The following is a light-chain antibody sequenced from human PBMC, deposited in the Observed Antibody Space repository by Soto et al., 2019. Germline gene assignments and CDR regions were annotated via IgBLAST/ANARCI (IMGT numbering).Light chain of an antibody. V-gene: IGLV2-14*01. CDR1: SSDVGGYDY. CDR2: EVN. J-gene: IGLJ1*01. CDR3: TSHSISTAYL. Sequence: QSALTQPASVSGSPGQSITISCTGTSSDVGGYDYVSWYQLHPGKAPKLMVFEVNNRPSGVSYRFSGSKSGNTASLTISGLQAEDEADYFCTSHSISTAYLFGHGTKVTVL.